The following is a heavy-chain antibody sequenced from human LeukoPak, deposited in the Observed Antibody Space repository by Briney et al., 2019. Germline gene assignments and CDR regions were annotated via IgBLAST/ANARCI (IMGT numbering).Heavy chain of an antibody. CDR2: IRSKAYGGTT. D-gene: IGHD2-2*01. Sequence: GGSLRLSCTASGFTFGDYAMSWFRQAPGKGLEWVGFIRSKAYGGTTEYAASVKGRFTISRDDSKSIAYLQMNSLKTEDTAVYYCTRQVVPAAISYFQHWGQGTLVTVS. CDR1: GFTFGDYA. J-gene: IGHJ1*01. V-gene: IGHV3-49*03. CDR3: TRQVVPAAISYFQH.